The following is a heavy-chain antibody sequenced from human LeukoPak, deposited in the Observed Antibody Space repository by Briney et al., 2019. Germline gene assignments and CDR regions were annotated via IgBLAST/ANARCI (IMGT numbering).Heavy chain of an antibody. V-gene: IGHV6-1*01. CDR1: GDSFSSNSAA. CDR2: TYYRSKWYN. Sequence: SQTLSLTCAISGDSFSSNSAAWNRIRQSPSRGLEWLGRTYYRSKWYNDYAVSVKSRITINPDTSKNQFSLQLNSVTPEDTAVHYCARVIGSWDEYYFDYWGQGTLVTVSS. CDR3: ARVIGSWDEYYFDY. J-gene: IGHJ4*02. D-gene: IGHD6-13*01.